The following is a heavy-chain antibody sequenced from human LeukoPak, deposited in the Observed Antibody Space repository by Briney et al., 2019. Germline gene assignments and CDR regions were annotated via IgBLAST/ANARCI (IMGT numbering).Heavy chain of an antibody. J-gene: IGHJ5*02. Sequence: GGSLRLSCAASGFTFSSYWMSWVRQAPGKGLEWVANIKQDGSEKYYVDSVKGRFTISRDNAKNSLYLQMNSLRAEDTAVYYCAREGAPANCSSTSCYLLVLDYNWFDPWGQGTLVTVSS. V-gene: IGHV3-7*01. D-gene: IGHD2-2*01. CDR2: IKQDGSEK. CDR1: GFTFSSYW. CDR3: AREGAPANCSSTSCYLLVLDYNWFDP.